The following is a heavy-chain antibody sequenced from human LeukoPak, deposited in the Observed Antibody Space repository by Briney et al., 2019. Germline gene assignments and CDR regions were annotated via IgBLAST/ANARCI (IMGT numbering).Heavy chain of an antibody. Sequence: GSLRLSCAASGFTLSSYSMNWVRQAPGKGLEWVSSISSSSSYIYYADSVKGRFTISRDNAKNSLYLQMNSLRAEDTAVYYCARDSSYYDSSGQPFDYWGQGTLVTVSS. CDR3: ARDSSYYDSSGQPFDY. CDR2: ISSSSSYI. J-gene: IGHJ4*02. CDR1: GFTLSSYS. V-gene: IGHV3-21*01. D-gene: IGHD3-22*01.